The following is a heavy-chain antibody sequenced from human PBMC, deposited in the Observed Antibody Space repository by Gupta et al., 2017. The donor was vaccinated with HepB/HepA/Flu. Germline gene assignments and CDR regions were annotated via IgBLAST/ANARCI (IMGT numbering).Heavy chain of an antibody. CDR2: IHSDGRT. CDR1: GFSVSAKL. V-gene: IGHV3-53*01. D-gene: IGHD3-3*01. CDR3: ASPNFWSGYAEDF. J-gene: IGHJ4*02. Sequence: EVQLVESGGGLIQSGGSLKLSCAASGFSVSAKLMTWVRQAPGKGLEWVSFIHSDGRTYYAEAVKGRFSISRDNSKNKLYLQMNSLRVEDTALYYCASPNFWSGYAEDFWGQGTLVTVSS.